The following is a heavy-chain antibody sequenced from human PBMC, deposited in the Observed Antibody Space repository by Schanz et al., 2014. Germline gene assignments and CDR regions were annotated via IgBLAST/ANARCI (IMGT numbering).Heavy chain of an antibody. CDR1: GFTFSSYA. J-gene: IGHJ4*02. Sequence: VQLVESGGGVVQPGRSLRLSCAASGFTFSSYAMSWVRQAPGKGLEWVSAISGGGGTIYYADSMKGRFTVSRDNAENALYLQMNSLRAEDTGLYFCARGGSGSHYRLDYWGQGTLVTVSS. CDR2: ISGGGGTI. CDR3: ARGGSGSHYRLDY. V-gene: IGHV3-23*04. D-gene: IGHD1-26*01.